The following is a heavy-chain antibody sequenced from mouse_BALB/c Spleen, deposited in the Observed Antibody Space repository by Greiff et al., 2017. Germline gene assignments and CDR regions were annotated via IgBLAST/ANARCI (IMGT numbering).Heavy chain of an antibody. D-gene: IGHD1-1*01. Sequence: QVQLKQSGPGLVAPSQSLSITCTVSGFSLTSYGVSWVRQPPGKGLEWLGVIWGDGSTNYHSALISRLSISKDNSKSQVFLKLNSLQTDDTATYYCAKQKFPHIYYYGSSYGWYFDVWGAGTTVTVSS. CDR2: IWGDGST. V-gene: IGHV2-3*01. CDR1: GFSLTSYG. J-gene: IGHJ1*01. CDR3: AKQKFPHIYYYGSSYGWYFDV.